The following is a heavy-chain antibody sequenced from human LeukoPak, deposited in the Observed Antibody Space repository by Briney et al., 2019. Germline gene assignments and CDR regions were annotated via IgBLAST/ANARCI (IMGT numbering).Heavy chain of an antibody. CDR1: GFTFSSFV. V-gene: IGHV3-23*01. Sequence: PGGSLRLSCAVSGFTFSSFVMSWVRQAPGKGLEWVSGISGSGSTTQYADSVKGRFTISRDSSKNTLYLHMNSLRVEDTAVYYCARGRVSCVGGCHAGPPGYWGQGTLVTVSS. D-gene: IGHD2-21*02. CDR2: ISGSGSTT. CDR3: ARGRVSCVGGCHAGPPGY. J-gene: IGHJ4*02.